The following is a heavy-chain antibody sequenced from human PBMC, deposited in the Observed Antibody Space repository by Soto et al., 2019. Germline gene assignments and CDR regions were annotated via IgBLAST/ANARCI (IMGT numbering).Heavy chain of an antibody. CDR1: GFTFSSYA. J-gene: IGHJ6*02. V-gene: IGHV3-23*01. Sequence: EVQVLESGGGLVQPGGSLRLSCAASGFTFSSYAMSWVRQAPGKGLEWVSAISASGGSTYYADSVKGRFTISRDNSKNTLYLQMNSLRAEETAVYYCAKVRGRYYYYGMDVWGQGTTVTVSS. CDR2: ISASGGST. CDR3: AKVRGRYYYYGMDV.